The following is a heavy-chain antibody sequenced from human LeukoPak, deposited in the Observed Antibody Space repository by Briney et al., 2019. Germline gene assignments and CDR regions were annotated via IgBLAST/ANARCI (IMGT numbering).Heavy chain of an antibody. Sequence: PGGSLRLSCAASGLTFDHNFMHWARQAPGKGLGWVSLISGDGGSTYYADSVKGRPTISRENSRNSLYRQMTSLTTEDTALYFCAKGTTMYAFDIWGQGTMVTVSS. V-gene: IGHV3-43*02. CDR2: ISGDGGST. J-gene: IGHJ3*02. D-gene: IGHD1-1*01. CDR3: AKGTTMYAFDI. CDR1: GLTFDHNF.